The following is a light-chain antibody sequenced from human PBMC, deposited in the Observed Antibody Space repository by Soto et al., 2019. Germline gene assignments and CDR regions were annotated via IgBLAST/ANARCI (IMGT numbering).Light chain of an antibody. CDR2: AAS. J-gene: IGKJ1*01. Sequence: DIQITQSPSTLSASVGDRFTITCRASQSISSWLAWYQQKPGTVPKLLISAASTLQTGVPSRFSGGGSGTDFTLTISSLQPEDVATYYCQKYNSAPWKFGQGTKVDIK. V-gene: IGKV1-27*01. CDR1: QSISSW. CDR3: QKYNSAPWK.